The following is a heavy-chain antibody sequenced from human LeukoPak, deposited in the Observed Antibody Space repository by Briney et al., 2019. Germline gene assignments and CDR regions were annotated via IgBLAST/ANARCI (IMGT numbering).Heavy chain of an antibody. CDR1: GGSISSGDYY. V-gene: IGHV4-30-4*01. Sequence: SETLPLTCTVSGGSISSGDYYWSWIRQPPGKGLEWIGYIYYIGSTYYNPSLKSRVTISVDTSKNQFSLKLSSVTAADTAVYYCARAGYSSGRHPYYYGMDVWGQGTTVTVSS. D-gene: IGHD6-19*01. CDR2: IYYIGST. J-gene: IGHJ6*02. CDR3: ARAGYSSGRHPYYYGMDV.